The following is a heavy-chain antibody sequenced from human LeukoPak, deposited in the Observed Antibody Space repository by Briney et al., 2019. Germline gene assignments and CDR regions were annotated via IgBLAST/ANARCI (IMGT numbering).Heavy chain of an antibody. D-gene: IGHD3-10*01. Sequence: SQTLSLTCTVSGGSISSGSYYWSWIRQPAGKGLEWIGRIYTSGSTNYNPSLKSRVTISVDTSKNQFSLKLSSLTAADTAVYYCARDLGSSGSYVYWGQGTLVTVSS. CDR3: ARDLGSSGSYVY. V-gene: IGHV4-61*02. CDR2: IYTSGST. CDR1: GGSISSGSYY. J-gene: IGHJ4*02.